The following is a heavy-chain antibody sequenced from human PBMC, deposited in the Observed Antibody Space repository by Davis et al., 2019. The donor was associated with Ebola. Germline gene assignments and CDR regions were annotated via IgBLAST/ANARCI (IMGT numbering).Heavy chain of an antibody. CDR2: IYHSGST. J-gene: IGHJ3*02. D-gene: IGHD3-22*01. CDR3: ARPHSSGYYYHDAFDI. Sequence: SETLSLTCAVSGGSISSSNWWSWVRQPPGKGLEWIGEIYHSGSTNYNPSLKSRVTISVDKSKNQFSLKLSSVTAADTAVYYCARPHSSGYYYHDAFDIWGQGTMVTVSS. V-gene: IGHV4-4*02. CDR1: GGSISSSNW.